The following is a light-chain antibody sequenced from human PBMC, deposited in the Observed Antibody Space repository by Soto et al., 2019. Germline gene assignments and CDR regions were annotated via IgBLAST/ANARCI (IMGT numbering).Light chain of an antibody. CDR1: QSVSSSY. V-gene: IGKV3-20*01. CDR2: GAS. J-gene: IGKJ1*01. CDR3: QQYGSSPRT. Sequence: EIVLTQSPGTLSLSPGERATLSCRASQSVSSSYLSWYQQKPGQAPRLLIYGASSRLPGIPDRFSGSGSGTDFTLPINRLEPEDFSVYYCQQYGSSPRTFGQGTKVEIK.